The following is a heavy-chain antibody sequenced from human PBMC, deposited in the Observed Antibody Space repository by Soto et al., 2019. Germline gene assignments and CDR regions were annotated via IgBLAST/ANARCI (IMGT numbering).Heavy chain of an antibody. CDR2: INHSGST. J-gene: IGHJ6*02. V-gene: IGHV4-34*01. D-gene: IGHD4-4*01. CDR1: GGSFSGYY. CDR3: ASPFYDYKHYYGMDV. Sequence: SETLSLTCAVYGGSFSGYYWSWIRQPPGKGLEWIGEINHSGSTNYNPSLKSRVTISVDTSKNQFSLKLSSVTAADTAVYYCASPFYDYKHYYGMDVWGQGTTVTVSS.